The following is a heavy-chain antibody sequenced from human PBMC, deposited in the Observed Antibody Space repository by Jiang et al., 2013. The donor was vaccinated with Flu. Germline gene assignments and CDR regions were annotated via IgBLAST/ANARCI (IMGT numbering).Heavy chain of an antibody. CDR3: ARDEGAGLLIYPN. V-gene: IGHV1-18*01. CDR2: ISAYNGNT. Sequence: WVRQAPGQGVEWMGWISAYNGNTNYAQKLQGRVTMTTDTSTSTAYMELRSLRSDDTAVYYCARDEGAGLLIYPNWGQGTLVTVSS. D-gene: IGHD2-8*01. J-gene: IGHJ4*02.